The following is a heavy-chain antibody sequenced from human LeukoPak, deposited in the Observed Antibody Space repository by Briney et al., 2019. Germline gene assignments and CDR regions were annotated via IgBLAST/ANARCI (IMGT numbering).Heavy chain of an antibody. CDR3: ARGGYDYDNTFDY. J-gene: IGHJ4*02. Sequence: ASVKVSCKASGYTFTGYYMHWVRQAPGQGLEWIGWINPNSGGTNYAQKFQGRVTMTRDTSISTAYTELSRLRSDDTAVYYCARGGYDYDNTFDYWGQGTLVTVSS. CDR2: INPNSGGT. CDR1: GYTFTGYY. D-gene: IGHD3-22*01. V-gene: IGHV1-2*02.